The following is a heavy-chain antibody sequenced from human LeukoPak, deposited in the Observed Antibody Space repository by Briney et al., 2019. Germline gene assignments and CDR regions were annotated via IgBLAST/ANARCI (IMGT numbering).Heavy chain of an antibody. CDR1: GGSTTDYY. CDR3: ARDQWDSGTYYFDY. J-gene: IGHJ4*02. Sequence: SETLSLTCTVSGGSTTDYYWSWIRQPPGKGLEWIGEINHSGSTNYNPSLKSRVTISVDTSKNQFSLKLSSVTAADTAVYYCARDQWDSGTYYFDYWGQGTLVTVSS. D-gene: IGHD1-14*01. V-gene: IGHV4-34*01. CDR2: INHSGST.